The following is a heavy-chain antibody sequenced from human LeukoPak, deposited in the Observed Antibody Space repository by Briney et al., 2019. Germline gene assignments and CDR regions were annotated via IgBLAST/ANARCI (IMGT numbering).Heavy chain of an antibody. CDR3: ARGRYNDYGFDY. D-gene: IGHD4-17*01. CDR2: LYYSGST. Sequence: SETLSLTCTVSGGSISSYYWSWIRQPPGKELEWIGYLYYSGSTNYNPSFKSRGTMSVDTSKNQFSLKLNSMTAADTAVYFCARGRYNDYGFDYWGQGTVVTVSS. J-gene: IGHJ4*02. CDR1: GGSISSYY. V-gene: IGHV4-59*01.